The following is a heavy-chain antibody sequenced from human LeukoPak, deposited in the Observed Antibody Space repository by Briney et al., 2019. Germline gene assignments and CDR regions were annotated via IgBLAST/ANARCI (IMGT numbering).Heavy chain of an antibody. V-gene: IGHV1-2*02. Sequence: ASVKVSCKASGYTFTGYYMHWVRQAPGQGLEWMGWINPNSGGTKYARKFQGRVTMTRDTSISTAYMELSRLRSDDTAVYYCARDHRDSSGYYPDYWGQGTLVTVSS. CDR3: ARDHRDSSGYYPDY. J-gene: IGHJ4*02. D-gene: IGHD3-22*01. CDR1: GYTFTGYY. CDR2: INPNSGGT.